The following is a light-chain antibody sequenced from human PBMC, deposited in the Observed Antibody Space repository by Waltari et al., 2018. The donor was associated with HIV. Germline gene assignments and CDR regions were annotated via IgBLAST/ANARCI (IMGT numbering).Light chain of an antibody. V-gene: IGKV1-5*03. CDR3: QQYNIYPDYT. J-gene: IGKJ2*01. Sequence: DIQLTQSPSFLSASVGDRVTITCRASQSIGNWLAWYQQKPGRSPRLLLYKASNLQSGVPSRFSGSGSETEFTLTISSLQPDDSATYFCQQYNIYPDYTFGQGTKLEIK. CDR1: QSIGNW. CDR2: KAS.